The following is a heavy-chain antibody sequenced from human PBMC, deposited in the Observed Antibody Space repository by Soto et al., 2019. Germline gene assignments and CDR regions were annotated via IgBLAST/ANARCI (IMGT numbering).Heavy chain of an antibody. D-gene: IGHD2-21*01. Sequence: GGTLSLSCAASGFTFTNAWLNWVRQAPGKGLEKVGRIKSKNDGWTTDYSAPVKGRFTISRDDSENTVYLQMNSLKTEDTAVYYCAATLPNCGAYAFDYWGQGTLVTVSS. CDR1: GFTFTNAW. CDR2: IKSKNDGWTT. V-gene: IGHV3-15*07. CDR3: AATLPNCGAYAFDY. J-gene: IGHJ4*02.